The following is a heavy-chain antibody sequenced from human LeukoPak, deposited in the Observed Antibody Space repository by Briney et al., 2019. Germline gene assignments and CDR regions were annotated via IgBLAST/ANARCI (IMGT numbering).Heavy chain of an antibody. D-gene: IGHD5-24*01. CDR3: ARDSRRDGYNGFDY. J-gene: IGHJ4*02. CDR2: IYYSGST. CDR1: GGSISNGGYY. Sequence: PSQTLSLTCTVSGGSISNGGYYWSWIRQHPGKGLEWIGYIYYSGSTYYNPSLKSRVTISVDTSKNQFSLKLSSVTAADTAVYYCARDSRRDGYNGFDYWGQGTLVTVSS. V-gene: IGHV4-31*03.